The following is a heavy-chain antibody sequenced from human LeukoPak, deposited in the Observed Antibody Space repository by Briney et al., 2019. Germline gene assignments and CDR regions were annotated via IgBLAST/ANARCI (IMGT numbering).Heavy chain of an antibody. CDR2: ISGSDGTT. Sequence: GGSLRLSCTVSGFTASSNSMSWVRQAPGKGLEWVSGISGSDGTTYYADSVKGRFTISRDNSKNTLYLQMNGLRAEDTVVYYCAKDSAKKYDDYWGQGTLVTVSS. J-gene: IGHJ4*02. CDR3: AKDSAKKYDDY. CDR1: GFTASSNS. V-gene: IGHV3-23*01. D-gene: IGHD2/OR15-2a*01.